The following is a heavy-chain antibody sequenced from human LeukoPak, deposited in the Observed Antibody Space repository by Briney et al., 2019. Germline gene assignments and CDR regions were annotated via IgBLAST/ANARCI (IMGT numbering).Heavy chain of an antibody. CDR2: INHSGST. D-gene: IGHD6-13*01. V-gene: IGHV4-34*01. CDR3: ARGVAAAGKWFDP. CDR1: GGSFSGYY. Sequence: SETLSLTCAVYGGSFSGYYWSWIRQPPGKGLEWIGEINHSGSTKYNPSLKSRVTISVDTSKNQFSLKLTSVTAADTAVHYCARGVAAAGKWFDPWGQGTLVTVSS. J-gene: IGHJ5*02.